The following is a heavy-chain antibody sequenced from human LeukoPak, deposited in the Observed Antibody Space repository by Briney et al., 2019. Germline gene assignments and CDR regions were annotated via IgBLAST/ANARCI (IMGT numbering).Heavy chain of an antibody. J-gene: IGHJ4*02. CDR2: IEQEGNDK. D-gene: IGHD6-13*01. Sequence: PGGSLRLSCAASGFTFTDYWMSWVRQAPGKGLERVANIEQEGNDKYYVDSVKGRFTISRDNVKNTLYLQMNSLRAEDTAVYYCARASKPATGTLLDHWGQGTLVTVSS. CDR1: GFTFTDYW. V-gene: IGHV3-7*04. CDR3: ARASKPATGTLLDH.